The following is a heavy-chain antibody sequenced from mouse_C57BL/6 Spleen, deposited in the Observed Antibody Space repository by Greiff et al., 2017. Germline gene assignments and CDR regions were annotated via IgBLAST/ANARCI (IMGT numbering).Heavy chain of an antibody. CDR1: GYSITSGYY. V-gene: IGHV3-6*01. CDR3: ARRRDGYPSWFAY. J-gene: IGHJ3*01. CDR2: ISYDGSN. Sequence: ESGPGLVKPSQSLSLTCSVTGYSITSGYYWNWIRQFPGNKLEWMGYISYDGSNNYNPSLKNRISITRDTSKNQFFLKLNSVTTEDTATYYCARRRDGYPSWFAYWGQGTLVTVSA. D-gene: IGHD2-3*01.